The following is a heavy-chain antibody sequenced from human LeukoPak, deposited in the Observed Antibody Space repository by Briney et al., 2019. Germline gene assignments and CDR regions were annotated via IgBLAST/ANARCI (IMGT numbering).Heavy chain of an antibody. D-gene: IGHD4-11*01. CDR3: ATYSILNAREFRY. Sequence: PGGSLRLSCAVSGFTFSNSWMGSVRQARGKGLEWVATVQHIEPETYHVHDVKGHFTISRDNAKVSVYLQINSCGADDAAVYYCATYSILNAREFRYWGQGALVTVTS. J-gene: IGHJ1*01. CDR1: GFTFSNSW. CDR2: VQHIEPET. V-gene: IGHV3-7*01.